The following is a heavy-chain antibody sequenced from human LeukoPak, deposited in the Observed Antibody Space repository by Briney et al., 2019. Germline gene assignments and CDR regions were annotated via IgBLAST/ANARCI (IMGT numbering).Heavy chain of an antibody. J-gene: IGHJ4*02. CDR3: AKDLYYGGNKAPSYFDY. Sequence: GGSLRLSCAASGFTFSSYGMSWVRQAPGKGLEWVSAISGSGGSTYYADSGKGRFTISRANSKNTLYLKMNSLRAEDTAVYYYAKDLYYGGNKAPSYFDYWGQGALVTVSS. CDR2: ISGSGGST. D-gene: IGHD4-23*01. CDR1: GFTFSSYG. V-gene: IGHV3-23*01.